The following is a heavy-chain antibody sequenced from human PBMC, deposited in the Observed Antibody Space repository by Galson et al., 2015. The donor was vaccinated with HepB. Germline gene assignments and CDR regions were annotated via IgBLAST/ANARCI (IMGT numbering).Heavy chain of an antibody. V-gene: IGHV1-69*04. J-gene: IGHJ6*02. CDR2: IIPILGIA. Sequence: SVKVSCKASGGTFSSYTISWVRQAPGQGLEWMGRIIPILGIANYAQKFQGRVTITADKSTSTAYMELSSLRSEDTAVYYCARDREWLVRYYYGMDVWGQGTTLTVAS. CDR3: ARDREWLVRYYYGMDV. CDR1: GGTFSSYT. D-gene: IGHD6-19*01.